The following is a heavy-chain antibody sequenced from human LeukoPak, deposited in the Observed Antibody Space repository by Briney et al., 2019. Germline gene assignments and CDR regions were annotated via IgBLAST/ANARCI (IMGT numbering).Heavy chain of an antibody. CDR3: ARTVATTLWALDF. CDR1: GYTFTRHW. V-gene: IGHV5-51*01. Sequence: GESLKISCRGVGYTFTRHWIGWVRQMPGKGLEWMGIIYPGDSDTRYSPSFQGQVTISADESSNTAYLQWSSLKASDTAIYYCARTVATTLWALDFWGQGTLVTVSS. D-gene: IGHD3/OR15-3a*01. CDR2: IYPGDSDT. J-gene: IGHJ4*02.